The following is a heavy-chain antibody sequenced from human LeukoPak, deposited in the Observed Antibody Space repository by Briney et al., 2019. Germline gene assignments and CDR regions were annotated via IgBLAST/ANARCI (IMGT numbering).Heavy chain of an antibody. CDR3: ASSLYYDYVWGSTPPAR. CDR1: GGSISSSNW. CDR2: IYHSGST. V-gene: IGHV4-4*02. J-gene: IGHJ4*02. D-gene: IGHD3-16*01. Sequence: SETLSLTCAVSGGSISSSNWWSWVRQPPGKGLEWIGEIYHSGSTNYNPSLKSRVTISVDKSKNQFSLKLSSVTAADTAVYYCASSLYYDYVWGSTPPARWGQGTLVTVSS.